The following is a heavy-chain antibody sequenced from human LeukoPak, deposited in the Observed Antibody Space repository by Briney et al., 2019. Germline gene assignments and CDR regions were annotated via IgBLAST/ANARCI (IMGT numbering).Heavy chain of an antibody. D-gene: IGHD3-10*01. CDR1: GFTFSSYG. CDR2: IRYDGSNK. J-gene: IGHJ4*02. V-gene: IGHV3-30*02. CDR3: ARRITMVRGYRGPFDY. Sequence: GGSLRLSCAASGFTFSSYGMHWVRQAPGKGLEWVAFIRYDGSNKYYADSVKGRFTISRDNSKNTLYLQMNSLRSEDTAVYYCARRITMVRGYRGPFDYWGQGTLVTVSS.